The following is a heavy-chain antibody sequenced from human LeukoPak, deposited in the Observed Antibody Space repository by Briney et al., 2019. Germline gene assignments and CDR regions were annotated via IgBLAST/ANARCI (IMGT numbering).Heavy chain of an antibody. CDR1: GGSFSTSG. CDR2: VIPIYGTP. J-gene: IGHJ6*02. V-gene: IGHV1-69*05. CDR3: ARDHWGIVENGYDYFYYDMDV. Sequence: SVKVSCKASGGSFSTSGFSWVRQAPGQGLEWMGGVIPIYGTPSYAQKFQGRVTITTDESTSTAYVELSSLRSEDTAVYYCARDHWGIVENGYDYFYYDMDVWGQGTTVTVSS. D-gene: IGHD7-27*01.